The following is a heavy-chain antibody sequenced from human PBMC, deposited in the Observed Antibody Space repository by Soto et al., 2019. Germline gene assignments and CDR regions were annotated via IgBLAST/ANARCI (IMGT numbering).Heavy chain of an antibody. D-gene: IGHD3-22*01. CDR1: GGSFSGYY. Sequence: QVQLQQWGAGLLKPSETLSLTCAVYGGSFSGYYWSWIRQPPGKGLEWIGEINHSGSPNYNPSLRSRVTISVDTSKNQFSLKLSSVTAADTAVYYCARAPQDSSGIAPDYWGQGTLVTVSS. CDR3: ARAPQDSSGIAPDY. CDR2: INHSGSP. J-gene: IGHJ4*02. V-gene: IGHV4-34*01.